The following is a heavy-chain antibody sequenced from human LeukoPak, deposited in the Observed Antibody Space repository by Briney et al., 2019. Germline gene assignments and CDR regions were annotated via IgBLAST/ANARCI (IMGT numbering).Heavy chain of an antibody. CDR1: GGTFSSYA. CDR2: IIPIFGTA. V-gene: IGHV1-69*05. CDR3: ARACGQQLDGCFDY. J-gene: IGHJ4*02. Sequence: VASVKVSCKASGGTFSSYAISWVRQAPGQGLEWMGGIIPIFGTANYAQKFQGRVTITTDESTSTAYMELSSLRSEDTAGYYCARACGQQLDGCFDYWGQGTLVTVSS. D-gene: IGHD6-13*01.